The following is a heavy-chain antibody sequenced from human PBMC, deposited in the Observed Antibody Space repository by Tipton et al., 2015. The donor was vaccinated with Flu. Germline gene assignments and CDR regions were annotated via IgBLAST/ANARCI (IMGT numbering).Heavy chain of an antibody. Sequence: TLSLTCTVSGDSISTTIYYWGWVRQPPGKGLEWIGSIYYSGTTYYNPSLKSRVTISVDSSKNEFSLTLASLTAADTAVYYCTRDTYTYNFYYYGMDVWGQGITVTVSS. V-gene: IGHV4-39*07. J-gene: IGHJ6*02. CDR3: TRDTYTYNFYYYGMDV. CDR1: GDSISTTIYY. CDR2: IYYSGTT. D-gene: IGHD1-14*01.